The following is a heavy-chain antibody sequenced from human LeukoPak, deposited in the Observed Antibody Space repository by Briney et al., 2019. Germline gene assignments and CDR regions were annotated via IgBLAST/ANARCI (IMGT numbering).Heavy chain of an antibody. CDR3: ARGRMYYFDY. CDR2: INPNSGGT. V-gene: IGHV1-2*02. Sequence: GASVKVSCKASGYTFTSYDINWVRQATGQGLEWMGWINPNSGGTNYAQKFQGRVTMTRDTSISTAYMELSRLRSDDTAVYYCARGRMYYFDYWGQGTLVTVSS. D-gene: IGHD2/OR15-2a*01. J-gene: IGHJ4*02. CDR1: GYTFTSYD.